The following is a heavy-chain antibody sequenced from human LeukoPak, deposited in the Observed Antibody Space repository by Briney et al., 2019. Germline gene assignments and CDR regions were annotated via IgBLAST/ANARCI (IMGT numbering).Heavy chain of an antibody. CDR3: AKDRGALVDTGTLNY. D-gene: IGHD5-18*01. CDR2: IGYTGDST. CDR1: GLTFRSYA. J-gene: IGHJ4*02. V-gene: IGHV3-23*01. Sequence: PGGSLRLSCAASGLTFRSYAMSWVRQAPGKGLEWVSGIGYTGDSTHYADSVKGRFTISRDNSRSTLYPQMNSLRAEDTAVYYCAKDRGALVDTGTLNYWGQGTLVTVSS.